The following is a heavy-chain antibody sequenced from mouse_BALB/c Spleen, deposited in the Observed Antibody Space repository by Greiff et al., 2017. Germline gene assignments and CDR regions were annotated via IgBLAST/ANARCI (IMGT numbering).Heavy chain of an antibody. V-gene: IGHV5-4*02. D-gene: IGHD3-1*01. Sequence: EVKLVESGGGLVTPGGSLSLSCAVSGFSFSDYDMYWVRQTPGKRLEWVATIRAGGSYTYYPDSVKGRFISTRDNNRNVLYKQIRRLTYEATAMYCCAEEAARDAFDYWGQGTLVTVSA. CDR1: GFSFSDYD. CDR3: AEEAARDAFDY. CDR2: IRAGGSYT. J-gene: IGHJ3*01.